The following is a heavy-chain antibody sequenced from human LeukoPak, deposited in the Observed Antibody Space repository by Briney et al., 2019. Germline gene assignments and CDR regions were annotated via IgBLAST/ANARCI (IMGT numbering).Heavy chain of an antibody. CDR2: IRQDGSQK. CDR3: TCPSAAGPN. J-gene: IGHJ4*02. D-gene: IGHD6-13*01. Sequence: GGSLRLSCAASGFTFSSYSMNWVRQAPGKGLEWVANIRQDGSQKYYVDSVKGRFTISRDNAKNSLYLQMNSLRAEDTAMYYCTCPSAAGPNWGQGTLVTVSS. V-gene: IGHV3-7*03. CDR1: GFTFSSYS.